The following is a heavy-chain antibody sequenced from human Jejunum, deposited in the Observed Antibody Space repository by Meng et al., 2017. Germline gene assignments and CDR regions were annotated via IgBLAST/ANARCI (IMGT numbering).Heavy chain of an antibody. J-gene: IGHJ4*02. Sequence: VRLVGSGGGVVQPGRSLSLSCAASGFTFGGFAMVWVRQAPGKGLVWFLRITNDGSRTMYADSVKGRFIISRDNAKNTLYLQINSLRAEDTAMYYCARDQDGAGGTIDHWGQGTLVTVSS. CDR2: ITNDGSRT. CDR1: GFTFGGFA. V-gene: IGHV3-74*03. CDR3: ARDQDGAGGTIDH. D-gene: IGHD2-2*01.